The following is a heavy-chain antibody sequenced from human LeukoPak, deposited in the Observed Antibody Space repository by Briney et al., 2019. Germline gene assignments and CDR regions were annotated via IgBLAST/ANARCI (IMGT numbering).Heavy chain of an antibody. V-gene: IGHV1-2*02. CDR1: GYSFADKY. CDR2: INPNSGGT. CDR3: ARETVPAIAAPRGLNY. J-gene: IGHJ4*02. Sequence: GASVKVSCKASGYSFADKYMHWVRQAPGQGLEWMGWINPNSGGTNYAQKFQGRVTMTRDTSISTAYMELSRLRSDDTAVYYCARETVPAIAAPRGLNYWGQGTLVTVSS. D-gene: IGHD6-13*01.